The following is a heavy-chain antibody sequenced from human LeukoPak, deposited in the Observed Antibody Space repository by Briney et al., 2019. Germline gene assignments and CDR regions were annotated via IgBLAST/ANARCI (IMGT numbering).Heavy chain of an antibody. V-gene: IGHV4-34*01. CDR1: GGSFGGYY. Sequence: SGTLSLTCAVYGGSFGGYYWSWIRQPPGKGLEWIGEINHSGSTNYNPSLKSRVTMSVDTSKNQFSLKLSSVTAADTAVYYCARGHMVRGVTYYYYYGMDVWGQGTTVTVSS. CDR2: INHSGST. CDR3: ARGHMVRGVTYYYYYGMDV. J-gene: IGHJ6*02. D-gene: IGHD3-10*01.